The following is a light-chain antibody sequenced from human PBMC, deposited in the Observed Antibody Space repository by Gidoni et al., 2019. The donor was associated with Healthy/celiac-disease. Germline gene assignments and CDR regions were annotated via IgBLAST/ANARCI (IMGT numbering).Light chain of an antibody. CDR2: DAS. V-gene: IGKV1-5*01. J-gene: IGKJ4*01. Sequence: DIQMTQSPSTLSASVGDRVTITCRASQSISSWLAWYQQKPGKAPKLLIYDASSLESGVPSRFCGSSSGTTYTTIISSIQPDDDATSYCQQYNSNRLTFGGGTKVEIK. CDR1: QSISSW. CDR3: QQYNSNRLT.